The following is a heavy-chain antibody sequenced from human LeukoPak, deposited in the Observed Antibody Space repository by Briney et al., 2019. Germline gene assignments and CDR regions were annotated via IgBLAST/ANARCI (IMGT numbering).Heavy chain of an antibody. CDR2: MNPNSGNT. CDR3: AKNQAVVTTTYIYYYYYMDV. D-gene: IGHD4-11*01. V-gene: IGHV1-8*01. Sequence: ASVKVSCKASGYTFTSYDINWVRQATGQGLEWMGWMNPNSGNTGYAQKFQGRVTMTRNTSISTAYMELSSLRSEDTAVYYCAKNQAVVTTTYIYYYYYMDVWGKGTTVTVSS. J-gene: IGHJ6*03. CDR1: GYTFTSYD.